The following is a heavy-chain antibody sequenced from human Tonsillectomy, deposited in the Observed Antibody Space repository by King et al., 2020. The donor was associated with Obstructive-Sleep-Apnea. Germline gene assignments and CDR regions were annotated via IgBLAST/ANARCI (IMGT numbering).Heavy chain of an antibody. CDR2: ISYDGGNK. CDR1: GFTFSNYA. D-gene: IGHD1-26*01. CDR3: ARDRISGGYSVRGMDV. J-gene: IGHJ6*02. Sequence: VQLVESGGGVVQPGRSLRLSCAASGFTFSNYAMHLVRQAPGKGLEWVAVISYDGGNKFYADSVKGRFTISRDNSKNTLWLQMDSLRAEDTAVYYCARDRISGGYSVRGMDVWGQGTTVTVSS. V-gene: IGHV3-30*04.